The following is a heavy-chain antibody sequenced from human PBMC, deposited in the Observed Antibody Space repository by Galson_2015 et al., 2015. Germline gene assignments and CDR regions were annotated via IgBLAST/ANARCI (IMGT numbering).Heavy chain of an antibody. V-gene: IGHV2-70*01. CDR2: IGWDDDK. D-gene: IGHD3-22*01. CDR1: GFSLSTRGMC. J-gene: IGHJ4*02. Sequence: PALVTPTQTLTLTCTFSGFSLSTRGMCVSWIRQPPGKALEWLALIGWDDDKYYSTSLKTRLTISKDTSKNQVVLTMTNMDPVDTATYYCARSIYDSSGYYPDYWGQGTLVTVSS. CDR3: ARSIYDSSGYYPDY.